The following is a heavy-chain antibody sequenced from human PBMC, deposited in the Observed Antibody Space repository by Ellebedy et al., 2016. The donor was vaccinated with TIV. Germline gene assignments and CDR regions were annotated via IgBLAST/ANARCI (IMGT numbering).Heavy chain of an antibody. D-gene: IGHD6-13*01. Sequence: GGSLRLSCAASGFIFSDCYMSWIRQAPGKGLEWVSYVSNSGHTIYYADSVKGRFTISRDNAENSLYLQMNSLRPEDTAVYYCARDARFIDQQHNWFDPWGQGTLVTVSS. CDR2: VSNSGHTI. CDR1: GFIFSDCY. J-gene: IGHJ5*02. V-gene: IGHV3-11*01. CDR3: ARDARFIDQQHNWFDP.